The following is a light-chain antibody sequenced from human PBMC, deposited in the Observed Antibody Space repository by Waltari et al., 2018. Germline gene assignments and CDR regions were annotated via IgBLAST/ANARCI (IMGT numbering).Light chain of an antibody. V-gene: IGKV4-1*01. CDR2: WAS. CDR1: QSVLYSSNNKNY. J-gene: IGKJ2*01. Sequence: DIVMTQSPDSLAVSLGERATINCKSSQSVLYSSNNKNYLAWYQQKPGQPPKLLIYWASTRESGVPDRFSGSGSGTDFTLTINSLQAEDVAVYYYQQYYSTPYTFGQGTKLEIK. CDR3: QQYYSTPYT.